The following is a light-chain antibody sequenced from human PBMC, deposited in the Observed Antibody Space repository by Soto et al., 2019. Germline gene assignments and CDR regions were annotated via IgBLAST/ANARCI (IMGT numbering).Light chain of an antibody. J-gene: IGKJ1*01. CDR1: QSVSSY. CDR3: QQRSNWPRL. V-gene: IGKV3-11*01. CDR2: DAS. Sequence: EIVFTQSPATLSLSPGERATLSCRASQSVSSYLAWYQQKPGQAPRLLIYDASNSATGIPARFSGSGSGTDFTLTISSLEPEDFAVYYCQQRSNWPRLFGQGTKLEIK.